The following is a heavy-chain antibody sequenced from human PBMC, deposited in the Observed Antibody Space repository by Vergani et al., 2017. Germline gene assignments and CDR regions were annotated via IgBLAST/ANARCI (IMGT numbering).Heavy chain of an antibody. J-gene: IGHJ6*02. CDR1: LGTFSRYS. D-gene: IGHD6-13*01. CDR2: IIPILGIA. V-gene: IGHV1-69*04. CDR3: ARDKIAAAPNYYYYGMDV. Sequence: QVQLVQSGAEVKKPGSSVKVSCKASLGTFSRYSISWVRQAPAQGLEWLCMIIPILGIANYAQKFQGRVTITADKSTITAYMELSSLRSEDTAVYYCARDKIAAAPNYYYYGMDVWGQGTTVTVSS.